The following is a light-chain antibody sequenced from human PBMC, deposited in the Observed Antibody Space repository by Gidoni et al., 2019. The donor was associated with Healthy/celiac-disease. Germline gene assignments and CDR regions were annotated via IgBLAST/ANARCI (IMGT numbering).Light chain of an antibody. CDR1: QSISSY. CDR2: AAS. Sequence: DIQMTQSPSSLSASVGDRVTITCRASQSISSYLNWYKQKPGKAPKLLIYAASSLQSGVPSRFSGSGSGTDVTLTISSLQPEDFATYYCQQSYSTPPWTFGQGTKVEIK. V-gene: IGKV1-39*01. J-gene: IGKJ1*01. CDR3: QQSYSTPPWT.